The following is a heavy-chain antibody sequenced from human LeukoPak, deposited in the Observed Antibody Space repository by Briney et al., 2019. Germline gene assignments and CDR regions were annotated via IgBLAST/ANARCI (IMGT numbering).Heavy chain of an antibody. D-gene: IGHD2-2*01. V-gene: IGHV1-2*02. Sequence: ASVKVSCKASGYTFTGYYMHWVRQAPGQGLEWMGWINPNSGGTNYAQKFQGRVTITRDTSISTAYMELSSLRSEDTAVYYCARRARDCSRTSCFNYYYYTDVWGKGTTVTVSS. CDR2: INPNSGGT. CDR1: GYTFTGYY. J-gene: IGHJ6*03. CDR3: ARRARDCSRTSCFNYYYYTDV.